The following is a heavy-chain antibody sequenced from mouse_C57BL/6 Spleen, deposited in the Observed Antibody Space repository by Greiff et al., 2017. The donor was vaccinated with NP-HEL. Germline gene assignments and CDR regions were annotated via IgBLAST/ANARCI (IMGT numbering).Heavy chain of an antibody. CDR1: GFSLTSYG. D-gene: IGHD2-4*01. J-gene: IGHJ4*01. CDR3: ARFYYDYDGGDYYAMDY. Sequence: QVQLKQSGPGLVQPSQSLSITCTVSGFSLTSYGVHWVRQSPGKGLEWLGVIWSGGSTDYNAAFISRLSISKDNSKSQVFFKMNSLQADDTAIYYCARFYYDYDGGDYYAMDYWGQGTSVTVSS. CDR2: IWSGGST. V-gene: IGHV2-2*01.